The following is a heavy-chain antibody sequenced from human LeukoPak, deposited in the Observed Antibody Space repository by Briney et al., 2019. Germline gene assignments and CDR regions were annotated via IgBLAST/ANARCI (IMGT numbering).Heavy chain of an antibody. CDR2: ISSSSTI. CDR1: GFTFSSYS. Sequence: GGSLRLSCAASGFTFSSYSMNWVRQAPGKGLEWVSYISSSSTIYYADSVKGGFTISRDNAKNSLYLQMNSLRTEDTAVYYCARDHGAPLDYWGQGTLVTVSS. CDR3: ARDHGAPLDY. V-gene: IGHV3-48*01. D-gene: IGHD3-10*01. J-gene: IGHJ4*02.